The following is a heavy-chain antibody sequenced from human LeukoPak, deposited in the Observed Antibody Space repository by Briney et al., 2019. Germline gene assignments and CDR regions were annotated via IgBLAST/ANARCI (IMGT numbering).Heavy chain of an antibody. Sequence: SVKVSCKASGGTFSSYAISWVRQAPGQGLEWMGGIIPIFGTANYAQKFQGRVTITADESASTAYMELGSLRSEDTAVYYCAVVAATHRWFDPWGQGTLVTVSS. J-gene: IGHJ5*02. V-gene: IGHV1-69*13. CDR1: GGTFSSYA. CDR3: AVVAATHRWFDP. CDR2: IIPIFGTA. D-gene: IGHD2-15*01.